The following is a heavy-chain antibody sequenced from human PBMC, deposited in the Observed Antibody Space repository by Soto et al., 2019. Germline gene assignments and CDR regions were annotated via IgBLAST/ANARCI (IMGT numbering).Heavy chain of an antibody. CDR2: IGYRGTTT. J-gene: IGHJ6*02. V-gene: IGHV3-23*01. CDR1: GFTFSRYA. D-gene: IGHD4-17*01. Sequence: EVQLLQSGGGLVQPGGSLRLSCVGSGFTFSRYAMIWVRQTPGKGLEWVSGIGYRGTTTYYADSVKGRFTISRDNPGNTLFLQMNSLRAEDTAVYYCAKDPLGDYYYYGMDVWGQGTTVTVS. CDR3: AKDPLGDYYYYGMDV.